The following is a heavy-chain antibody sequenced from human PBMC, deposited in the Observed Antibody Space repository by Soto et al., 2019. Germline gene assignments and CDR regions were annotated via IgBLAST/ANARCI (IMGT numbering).Heavy chain of an antibody. CDR2: INPSGGST. D-gene: IGHD2-2*01. J-gene: IGHJ5*02. CDR3: ARDMPAFLGEILSHLHNWFDP. Sequence: VSCKASGYTFTSYYMHWVRQAPGQGLEWMGIINPSGGSTSYAQKFQGRVTMTRDTSTSTVYMELSSLRSEDTAVYYCARDMPAFLGEILSHLHNWFDPWGQGTLVTVS. V-gene: IGHV1-46*03. CDR1: GYTFTSYY.